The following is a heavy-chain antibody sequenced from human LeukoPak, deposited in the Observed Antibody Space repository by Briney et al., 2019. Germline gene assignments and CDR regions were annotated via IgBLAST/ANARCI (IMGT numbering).Heavy chain of an antibody. Sequence: EASETLSLTCAVYGGSFSGYYWSWIRQPPGKGLEWIGYIYHTGSTSYNPSLKGRVTISVDTSKNQFSLKLSSVTAADTAVYYCARGLNRNDYGDYGYWGQGTLVTVSS. J-gene: IGHJ4*02. CDR3: ARGLNRNDYGDYGY. CDR1: GGSFSGYY. D-gene: IGHD4-17*01. V-gene: IGHV4-59*01. CDR2: IYHTGST.